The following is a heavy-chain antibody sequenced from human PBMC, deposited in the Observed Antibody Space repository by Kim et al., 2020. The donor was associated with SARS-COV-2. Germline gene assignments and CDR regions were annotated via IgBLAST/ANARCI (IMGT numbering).Heavy chain of an antibody. Sequence: ASVKVSCKASGYIFTNYGLTWVRQAPGQGLEWVGWISTSNGNTNSAQKFQGRVTMTTDTSTSTVYMELTSLRSDDTAIYYCARGGGSGRDGLDVWGQGTTVSVSS. V-gene: IGHV1-18*04. CDR3: ARGGGSGRDGLDV. CDR1: GYIFTNYG. D-gene: IGHD3-10*01. J-gene: IGHJ6*02. CDR2: ISTSNGNT.